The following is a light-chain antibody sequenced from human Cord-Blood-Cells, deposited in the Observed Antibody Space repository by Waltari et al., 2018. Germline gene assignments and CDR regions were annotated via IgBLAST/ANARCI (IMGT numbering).Light chain of an antibody. CDR1: VLPTKY. CDR3: YSAADNNVV. CDR2: KDS. Sequence: YELTQQPSVSVSPGQTARLTCPGAVLPTKYARWSQQKPGQAPVLVIYKDSARPSGLPERVAGCSSGTTVTLTISGAQVGDEADYDCYSAADNNVVFGGGTKLTVL. J-gene: IGLJ2*01. V-gene: IGLV3-27*01.